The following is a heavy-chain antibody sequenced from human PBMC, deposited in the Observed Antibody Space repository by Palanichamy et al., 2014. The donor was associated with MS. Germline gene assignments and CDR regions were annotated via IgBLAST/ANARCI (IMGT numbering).Heavy chain of an antibody. CDR3: ARDRELIDATIFGELSPPSYYFDY. CDR2: SIPSSGSTGGST. CDR1: GYTFTSYY. V-gene: IGHV1-46*01. J-gene: IGHJ4*02. Sequence: QSGAGVKKPGASVKVSCKASGYTFTSYYMHWVRQAPGQGLEWMGISIPSSGSTGGSTSYAQQFQGRVTVTRDTSTSTVHMELSSLRSEDTAVYYCARDRELIDATIFGELSPPSYYFDYWGQGTLVTVSS. D-gene: IGHD3-3*01.